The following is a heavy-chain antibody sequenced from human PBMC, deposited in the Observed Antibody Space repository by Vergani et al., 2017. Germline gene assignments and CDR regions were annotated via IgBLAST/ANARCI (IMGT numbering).Heavy chain of an antibody. V-gene: IGHV1-46*01. Sequence: QVQLVQSGAEVGKPGASVKISCKASGYTFTAYYIHWVRQAPEQGLEWVGVISPDGFSTFYAQKFQGRVTITRDTSTSTVYVEVTSLRSDDTAVYYCARERCSSTSCYGSFDIWGQGTMVTVSS. CDR2: ISPDGFST. CDR3: ARERCSSTSCYGSFDI. D-gene: IGHD2-2*01. CDR1: GYTFTAYY. J-gene: IGHJ3*02.